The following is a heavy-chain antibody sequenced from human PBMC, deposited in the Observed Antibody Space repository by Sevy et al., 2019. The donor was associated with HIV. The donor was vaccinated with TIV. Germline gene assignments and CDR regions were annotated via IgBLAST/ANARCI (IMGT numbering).Heavy chain of an antibody. CDR3: ARGAAAGTFDY. D-gene: IGHD6-13*01. J-gene: IGHJ4*02. Sequence: GGSLRLSCAASGFTFRSYWMHWVRQAPGKGLVWVSRVNSDGSSTSYADSVKGRFTISRDNAKNTLYLQMNSLRAEDTAVYYCARGAAAGTFDYWGQGTLVTVSS. V-gene: IGHV3-74*01. CDR1: GFTFRSYW. CDR2: VNSDGSST.